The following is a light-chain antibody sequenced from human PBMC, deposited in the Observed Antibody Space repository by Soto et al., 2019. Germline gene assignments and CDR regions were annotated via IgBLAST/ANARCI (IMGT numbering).Light chain of an antibody. J-gene: IGKJ2*01. CDR2: GAS. CDR3: QQYGISPPYT. CDR1: QSVSSSY. V-gene: IGKV3-20*01. Sequence: EIVLTQSPGTLSLSPGERATLSCRASQSVSSSYLAWYQQKPGQAPRLLIYGASSRATGIPDRFSASGSGTDFTLTISRLEPEDFAVYYCQQYGISPPYTFGQGTKLEIK.